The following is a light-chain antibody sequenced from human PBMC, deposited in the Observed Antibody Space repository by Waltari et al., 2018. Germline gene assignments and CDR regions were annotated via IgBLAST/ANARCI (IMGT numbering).Light chain of an antibody. J-gene: IGKJ2*01. CDR2: AAS. V-gene: IGKV1-39*01. Sequence: DIQMTQSPSSLSTSVGDRVTITCRASQYIANYLHWYQQNPGKAPKLLIDAASSLQSGAPSRFSGRGSGTDFTLTISSLQPEDFATYFCQQSYTTPYTFGQGTKLEIK. CDR1: QYIANY. CDR3: QQSYTTPYT.